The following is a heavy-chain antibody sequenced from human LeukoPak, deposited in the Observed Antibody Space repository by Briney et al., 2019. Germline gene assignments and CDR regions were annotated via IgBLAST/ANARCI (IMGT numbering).Heavy chain of an antibody. D-gene: IGHD3-10*01. CDR2: ISGSGGST. CDR1: GFTFNSYA. Sequence: GGSLRLSCAASGFTFNSYAMSWVRQAPGKGLEWVSAISGSGGSTYYADSVKGRFTISRDNSKNTLYLQMNSLRAEDTAVYYCAKNRITMVRGVIRGDAFDIWGQGTMVTVSS. V-gene: IGHV3-23*01. CDR3: AKNRITMVRGVIRGDAFDI. J-gene: IGHJ3*02.